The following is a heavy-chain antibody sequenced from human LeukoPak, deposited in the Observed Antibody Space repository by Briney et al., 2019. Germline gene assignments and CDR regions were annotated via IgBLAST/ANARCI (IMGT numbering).Heavy chain of an antibody. V-gene: IGHV4-34*01. J-gene: IGHJ4*02. CDR1: GGPFSGYY. Sequence: PSETLSLTCAVYGGPFSGYYWNWIRQPPGKGLEWIGEINHIGYTNYNPSLESRVTISVDTSKNQFSLKVYSLTAADTAVYFCARAGTGDRSAVFDYWGQEILVTVSS. CDR2: INHIGYT. D-gene: IGHD7-27*01. CDR3: ARAGTGDRSAVFDY.